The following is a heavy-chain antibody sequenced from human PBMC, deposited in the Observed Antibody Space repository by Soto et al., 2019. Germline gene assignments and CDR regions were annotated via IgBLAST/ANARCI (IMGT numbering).Heavy chain of an antibody. V-gene: IGHV3-33*01. CDR1: GFTFNRYG. J-gene: IGHJ5*01. CDR2: IWYDGSNK. CDR3: ARDTSGDSCFDY. Sequence: GGSLRISCAASGFTFNRYGMHWVRQGPGKGLEWVAVIWYDGSNKYYADSVKGRLTIARENSMNTLYLQMNSLRAEDTAVYYCARDTSGDSCFDYCGQGALVTVSA. D-gene: IGHD2-15*01.